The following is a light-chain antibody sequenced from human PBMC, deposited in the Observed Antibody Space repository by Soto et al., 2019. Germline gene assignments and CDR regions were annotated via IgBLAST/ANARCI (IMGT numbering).Light chain of an antibody. CDR2: DAS. V-gene: IGKV1-13*02. J-gene: IGKJ5*01. CDR3: QQFNSYPRP. CDR1: QGISSA. Sequence: AIQLTQSPSSLSASVGDRVTITCRASQGISSALAWYQQKPGKAPKLLIYDASSLESGIPSRFSGSGSGTDFTLTISSLQPEDFATYYCQQFNSYPRPFGQGTRLEIK.